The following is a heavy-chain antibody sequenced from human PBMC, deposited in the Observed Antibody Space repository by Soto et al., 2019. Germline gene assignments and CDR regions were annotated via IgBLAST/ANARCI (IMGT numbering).Heavy chain of an antibody. J-gene: IGHJ4*02. V-gene: IGHV1-69*06. CDR2: IIPIFGTA. CDR3: ARDRRGDYYDSSGYFDY. D-gene: IGHD3-22*01. Sequence: QVQLVQSGAEVKKPGSSVKVSCKASGGTFSSYAISWVRQAPGQGLEWMGGIIPIFGTANYAQKFQGRVTITADKSTSTAFMELSSLRSEDTAVYYCARDRRGDYYDSSGYFDYWGQGTLVTVSS. CDR1: GGTFSSYA.